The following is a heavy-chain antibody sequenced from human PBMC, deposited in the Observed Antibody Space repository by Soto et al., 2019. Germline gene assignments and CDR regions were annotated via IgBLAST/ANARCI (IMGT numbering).Heavy chain of an antibody. CDR1: GFTFSSYG. Sequence: QVQLVESGGGVVQPGRSLRLSCAASGFTFSSYGMHWVRQAPGKGLEWVAVISYDGSNKYYADSVKGRFTISRDNSKNKLYLQMKSLRAEDTAVSYCAKIIIPIPGGGMVYALYYYYGMDVWGQGTTVTVSS. J-gene: IGHJ6*02. V-gene: IGHV3-30*18. D-gene: IGHD2-8*01. CDR3: AKIIIPIPGGGMVYALYYYYGMDV. CDR2: ISYDGSNK.